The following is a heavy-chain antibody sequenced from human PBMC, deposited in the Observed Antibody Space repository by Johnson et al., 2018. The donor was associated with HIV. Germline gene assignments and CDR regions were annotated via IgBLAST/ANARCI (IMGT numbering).Heavy chain of an antibody. CDR3: SSQGAPAFDI. Sequence: VQLVESGGGVVQPGRSLRLSCAASGFTFSSYAVHWVRQAPGKGLEWVAIISYDGSNKYYAESVKGRFTISRDNSRDTLYLQMNSLSVEDTAVYYCSSQGAPAFDICGQGTMVTVSS. J-gene: IGHJ3*02. CDR1: GFTFSSYA. V-gene: IGHV3-30-3*01. CDR2: ISYDGSNK.